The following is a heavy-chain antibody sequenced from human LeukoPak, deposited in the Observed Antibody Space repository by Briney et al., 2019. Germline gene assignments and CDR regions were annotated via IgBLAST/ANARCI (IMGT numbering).Heavy chain of an antibody. Sequence: GGSLRLSCEVSGFPVRSRYMTWVRQPPGKGLECVAVIYGGGTTYHIDSVKGRFTISRDISKSTMYLEMNNLRVEDTAIYYCARFVVVTAGDYWGQGTLVTVSS. D-gene: IGHD2-21*02. CDR1: GFPVRSRY. CDR2: IYGGGTT. V-gene: IGHV3-53*01. CDR3: ARFVVVTAGDY. J-gene: IGHJ4*01.